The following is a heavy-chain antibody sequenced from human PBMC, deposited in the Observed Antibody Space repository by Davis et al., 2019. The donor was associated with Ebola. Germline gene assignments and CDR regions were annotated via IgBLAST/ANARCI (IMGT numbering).Heavy chain of an antibody. CDR1: GFTVSSNY. CDR3: ARDQVAVAGTGYYYYGMDV. Sequence: GESLKISCAASGFTVSSNYMSWVRQAPGKGLEWVSVIYSGGSTYYADSVKGRFTISRDNSKNTLYLQMNSLRAEDTAVYYCARDQVAVAGTGYYYYGMDVWGQGTTVTVSS. D-gene: IGHD6-19*01. V-gene: IGHV3-66*01. J-gene: IGHJ6*02. CDR2: IYSGGST.